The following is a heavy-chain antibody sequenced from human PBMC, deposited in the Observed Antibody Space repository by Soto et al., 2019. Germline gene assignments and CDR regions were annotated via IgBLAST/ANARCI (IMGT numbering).Heavy chain of an antibody. CDR3: ARVVYYDSSGYQY. CDR1: GLTFSSYN. D-gene: IGHD3-22*01. J-gene: IGHJ4*02. Sequence: GSLRLSCAASGLTFSSYNMNWVRQAPGKGLEWVSSISGSSSYIYYADSVKGRFTISRDNAKNSLYLQMNSLRAEDTAVYYCARVVYYDSSGYQYWGQGTLVTVSS. V-gene: IGHV3-21*01. CDR2: ISGSSSYI.